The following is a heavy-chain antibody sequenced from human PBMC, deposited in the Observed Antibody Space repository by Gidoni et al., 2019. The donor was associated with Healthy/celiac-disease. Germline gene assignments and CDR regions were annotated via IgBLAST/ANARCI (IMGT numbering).Heavy chain of an antibody. D-gene: IGHD2-8*01. Sequence: QVTLRESGPALVKPTQTLTLTCTFSGFSLSTSGMCVSWIRQPPGKDLEWLALIDWDDDKYYSTSLKTRLTISKDTSKNQVVLTMTNMDPVDTATYYCARSRDGYAVYAYWGQGTLVTVSS. J-gene: IGHJ4*02. CDR1: GFSLSTSGMC. CDR2: IDWDDDK. V-gene: IGHV2-70*01. CDR3: ARSRDGYAVYAY.